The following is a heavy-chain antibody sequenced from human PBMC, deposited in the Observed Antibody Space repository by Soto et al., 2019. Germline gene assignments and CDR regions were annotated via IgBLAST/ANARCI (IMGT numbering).Heavy chain of an antibody. J-gene: IGHJ6*02. V-gene: IGHV3-49*03. D-gene: IGHD2-2*01. Sequence: GGSLRLSCTASGFTFGDYAMSWFRQAPGKGLEWVGFIRSKAYGGTTEYAASVKGRFTISRDDSKSIAYLQMNSLKTEDTAVYYCTRDRYQLPTGKYGMDVWGQGTTVTVSS. CDR2: IRSKAYGGTT. CDR1: GFTFGDYA. CDR3: TRDRYQLPTGKYGMDV.